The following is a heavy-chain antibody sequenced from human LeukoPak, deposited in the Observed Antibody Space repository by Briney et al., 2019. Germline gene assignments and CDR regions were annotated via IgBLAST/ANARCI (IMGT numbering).Heavy chain of an antibody. CDR1: GYTFTGYY. CDR3: ATSPVVPAAIRCPDY. D-gene: IGHD2-2*01. J-gene: IGHJ4*02. Sequence: ASVKASCKASGYTFTGYYMHWVRQAPGQGLEWMGWINPNSGGTNYAQKFQGRVTMTRDTSISTAYMELSRLRSDDTAVYYCATSPVVPAAIRCPDYWGQGTLVTVSS. CDR2: INPNSGGT. V-gene: IGHV1-2*02.